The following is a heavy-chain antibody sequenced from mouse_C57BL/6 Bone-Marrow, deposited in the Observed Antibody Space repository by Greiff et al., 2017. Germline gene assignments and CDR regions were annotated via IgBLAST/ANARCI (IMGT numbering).Heavy chain of an antibody. J-gene: IGHJ1*03. V-gene: IGHV14-4*01. CDR1: GFNIKDDY. CDR3: TTCCYWYFDV. Sequence: EVQLQQSGAELVRPGASVKLSCTASGFNIKDDYMHWVKQRPEQGLEWIGWIDPENGDTEYASKFQGKATITADTSSNTAYLQLSSLTSEDTAVYYCTTCCYWYFDVWGTGTPVTVSS. CDR2: IDPENGDT.